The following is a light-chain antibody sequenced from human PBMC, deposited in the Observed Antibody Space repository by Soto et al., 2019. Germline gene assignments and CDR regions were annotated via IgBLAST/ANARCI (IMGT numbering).Light chain of an antibody. CDR3: QQYGSSGT. CDR1: QSLVYSDGKNY. Sequence: VMTQSPLSLPVTLGQPASISCRSSQSLVYSDGKNYLAWYQQKPGQAPRLLIYGASNRATGIPDRFSGSGSGTYFTLTISRMQPEYVAVDDCQQYGSSGTFGQGTKVDIK. V-gene: IGKV3-20*01. J-gene: IGKJ1*01. CDR2: GAS.